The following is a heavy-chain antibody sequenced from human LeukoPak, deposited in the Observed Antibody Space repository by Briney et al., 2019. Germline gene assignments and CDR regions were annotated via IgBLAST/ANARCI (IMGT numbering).Heavy chain of an antibody. CDR2: IYHSGST. V-gene: IGHV4-38-2*02. D-gene: IGHD1-26*01. CDR1: GYSISSGYY. CDR3: ARRLRFDSGYFDY. Sequence: SETLSLTCTVSGYSISSGYYWGWIRQPPGKGLEWIGSIYHSGSTYYNPSLKSRVTISVDTSKNQFSLKLSSVTAADTAVYYCARRLRFDSGYFDYWGQGTLVTVSS. J-gene: IGHJ4*02.